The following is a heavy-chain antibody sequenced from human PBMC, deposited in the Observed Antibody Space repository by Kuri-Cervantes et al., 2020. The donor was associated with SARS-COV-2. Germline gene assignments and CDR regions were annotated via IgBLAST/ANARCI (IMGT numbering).Heavy chain of an antibody. CDR2: INPDGSYT. CDR1: GFTFDDYA. D-gene: IGHD1-26*01. J-gene: IGHJ4*02. V-gene: IGHV3-74*01. Sequence: GESLKISCAASGFTFDDYAIHWVRQAPGKGLVWVSRINPDGSYTNNADSVKGRFTISRDNAKNSLYLQMNSLRAEDTAVYYCARHRRIVGATMEDYWGQGTLVTVSS. CDR3: ARHRRIVGATMEDY.